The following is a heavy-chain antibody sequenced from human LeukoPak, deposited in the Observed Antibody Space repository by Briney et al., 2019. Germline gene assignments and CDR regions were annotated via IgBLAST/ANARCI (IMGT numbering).Heavy chain of an antibody. CDR3: ARGHSSSFYYYYMDV. CDR2: ISSNGGTT. Sequence: GGSLRLSCAASGFTFSTYDMHWVRQAPGKGLEYVSIISSNGGTTYYASSVKGRFTISRDNSKNTLYLQMGSLRAEDMAVYYCARGHSSSFYYYYMDVWGKGTTVTVSS. J-gene: IGHJ6*03. CDR1: GFTFSTYD. D-gene: IGHD6-6*01. V-gene: IGHV3-64*01.